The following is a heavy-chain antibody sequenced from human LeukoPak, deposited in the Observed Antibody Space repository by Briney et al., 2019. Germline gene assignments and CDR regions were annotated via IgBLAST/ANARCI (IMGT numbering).Heavy chain of an antibody. J-gene: IGHJ5*02. CDR1: GGSFSGYY. V-gene: IGHV4-34*01. CDR3: ARSDGNWFDP. CDR2: INHSGST. Sequence: SEPLSLTCAVYGGSFSGYYWSWIRQPPGKGLEWIGEINHSGSTNYNPSLKSRVTISVDTSKNQFSLKLSSVTAADTAVYYCARSDGNWFDPWGQGTLVTVSS.